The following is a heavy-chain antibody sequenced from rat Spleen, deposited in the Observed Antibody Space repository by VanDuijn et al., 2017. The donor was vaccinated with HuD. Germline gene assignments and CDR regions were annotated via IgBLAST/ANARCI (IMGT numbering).Heavy chain of an antibody. J-gene: IGHJ3*01. D-gene: IGHD4-3*01. CDR2: ISYGGGDT. Sequence: EVQLVESGGGLVQPGRSLKLSCAASGFTFSDYGMAWVRQAPTKGLEWVATISYGGGDTYYPDSVKGRFTISRENAKSTLYLLMDSLRSEDTATYFCVRQDTSGYSNWFAYWGQGTLVTVSS. V-gene: IGHV5-29*01. CDR3: VRQDTSGYSNWFAY. CDR1: GFTFSDYG.